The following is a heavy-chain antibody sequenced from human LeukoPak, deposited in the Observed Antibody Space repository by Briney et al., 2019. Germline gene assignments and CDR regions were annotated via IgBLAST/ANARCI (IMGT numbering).Heavy chain of an antibody. CDR3: AGVSKGYSSGWFDY. J-gene: IGHJ5*01. Sequence: SETLSLTCTVSGGSISSGSHYWSWIRQPAGKGLEWIGRIYSSGNTNYNPSLKSRVTISVDTSKNQLSLKLSSVTAADTAVYYCAGVSKGYSSGWFDYWGQGTLVTVSS. V-gene: IGHV4-61*02. D-gene: IGHD6-19*01. CDR1: GGSISSGSHY. CDR2: IYSSGNT.